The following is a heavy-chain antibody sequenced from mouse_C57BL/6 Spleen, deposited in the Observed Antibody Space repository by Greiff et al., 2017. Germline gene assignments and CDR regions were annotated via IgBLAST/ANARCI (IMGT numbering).Heavy chain of an antibody. Sequence: EVKLMESEGGLVQPGSSMKLSCTASGFTFSDYYMAWVRQVPEKGLEWVANINYDGSSTYYLDSLKSRFIISRDNAKNILYLQMSSLKSEDTATYYCAIDRYFDVWGTGTTVTVSS. CDR1: GFTFSDYY. CDR3: AIDRYFDV. J-gene: IGHJ1*03. CDR2: INYDGSST. V-gene: IGHV5-16*01.